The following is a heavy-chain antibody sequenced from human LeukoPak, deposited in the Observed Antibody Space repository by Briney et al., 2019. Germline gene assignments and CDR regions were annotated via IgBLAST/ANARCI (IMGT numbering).Heavy chain of an antibody. V-gene: IGHV4-38-2*02. CDR2: IYHSGST. CDR1: GYSISSGYY. D-gene: IGHD3-22*01. CDR3: ARLYDSVGYYYPFDY. Sequence: SETLSLTCTVSGYSISSGYYWGWIRQPPGQGLEWIGSIYHSGSTYYNPSLKSRVTISVDTSKNQFSLKLSSVTAADTAVYYCARLYDSVGYYYPFDYWGQGTLVTVSS. J-gene: IGHJ4*02.